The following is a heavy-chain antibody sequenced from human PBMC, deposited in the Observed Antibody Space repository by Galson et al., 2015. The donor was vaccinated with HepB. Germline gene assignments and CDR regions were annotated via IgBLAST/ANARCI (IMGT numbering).Heavy chain of an antibody. J-gene: IGHJ5*02. CDR2: ISRSSDTI. V-gene: IGHV3-48*01. CDR3: ARGSYYSDDPNA. CDR1: GLTFSSYN. D-gene: IGHD5-18*01. Sequence: SLRLSCAGYGLTFSSYNMNWVRQAPGKGLEWISFISRSSDTIHYADSVKGRFTISRDNAKDSLFLQMNSLRAEDTAIYYCARGSYYSDDPNAWGQGTLVTVSS.